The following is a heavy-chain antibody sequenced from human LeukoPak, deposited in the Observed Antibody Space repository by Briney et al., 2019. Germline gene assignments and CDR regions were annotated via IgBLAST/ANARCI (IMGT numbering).Heavy chain of an antibody. J-gene: IGHJ4*02. CDR2: ISSSSSTI. CDR1: GFTFSTYS. CDR3: TRASFQRWLQLGGD. Sequence: GGSLRLSCTASGFTFSTYSMNWVRQAPGKGLEWVSYISSSSSTIYYADSVKGRFTISRDNAKNSLYLQMNSLRDEDTAVYYCTRASFQRWLQLGGDWGQGTLVTVSS. D-gene: IGHD5-24*01. V-gene: IGHV3-48*02.